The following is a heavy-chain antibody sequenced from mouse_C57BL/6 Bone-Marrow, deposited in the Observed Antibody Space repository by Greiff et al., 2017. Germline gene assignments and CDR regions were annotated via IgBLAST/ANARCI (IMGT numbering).Heavy chain of an antibody. D-gene: IGHD1-1*01. CDR3: ARRCTTVVAHFDY. Sequence: EVKLMESGGGLVKPGGSLKLSCAASGFTFSSYALSWVRQTPEKRLEWVATISDGGSYTYYPDNVKGRFTISRDNAKNTLYLQMSHLKSEDTAMYYCARRCTTVVAHFDYWGQGTTLTVSS. V-gene: IGHV5-4*03. J-gene: IGHJ2*01. CDR1: GFTFSSYA. CDR2: ISDGGSYT.